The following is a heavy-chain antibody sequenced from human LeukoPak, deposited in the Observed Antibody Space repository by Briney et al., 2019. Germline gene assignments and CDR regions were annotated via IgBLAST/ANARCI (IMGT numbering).Heavy chain of an antibody. CDR1: GGSISSYY. D-gene: IGHD6-19*01. V-gene: IGHV4-59*01. CDR2: IYYSGSI. J-gene: IGHJ4*02. Sequence: SETLSLTCTVSGGSISSYYWSWIRQPPGKGLEWIGYIYYSGSINYNPSLKSRVTISVDTSKNQFSLKLSSVTAADTAVYYCARVGIAVADYYFDYWGQGTLVTVSS. CDR3: ARVGIAVADYYFDY.